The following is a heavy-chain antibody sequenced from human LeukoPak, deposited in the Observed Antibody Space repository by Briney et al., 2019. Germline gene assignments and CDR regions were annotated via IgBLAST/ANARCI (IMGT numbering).Heavy chain of an antibody. V-gene: IGHV1-2*02. Sequence: ASVKVSCKASGYTFTGYYMHWVRQAPGQGLEWMGWINPNSGGTNYAQKFQGRVTMTRDTSISTAYMELSRLRSDDTAVYYCATASPSSSWYLGGAFDIWGQGTMVTVSS. D-gene: IGHD6-13*01. CDR3: ATASPSSSWYLGGAFDI. J-gene: IGHJ3*02. CDR2: INPNSGGT. CDR1: GYTFTGYY.